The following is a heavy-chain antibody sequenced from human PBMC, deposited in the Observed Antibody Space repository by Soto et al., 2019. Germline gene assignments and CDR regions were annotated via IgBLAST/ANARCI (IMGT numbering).Heavy chain of an antibody. J-gene: IGHJ4*02. CDR3: IGTNYGDYGAY. Sequence: EVQLVESGGGLVKPGESLRLSSAASGFTFSDARMTWVRQAPGKGLEWVGRIKSKTDGGTTDYAAPVKGRFTISRDDSKNTLYLQMNSLKTEDTAVYYCIGTNYGDYGAYWGQGTLVTVSS. CDR2: IKSKTDGGTT. V-gene: IGHV3-15*01. CDR1: GFTFSDAR. D-gene: IGHD4-17*01.